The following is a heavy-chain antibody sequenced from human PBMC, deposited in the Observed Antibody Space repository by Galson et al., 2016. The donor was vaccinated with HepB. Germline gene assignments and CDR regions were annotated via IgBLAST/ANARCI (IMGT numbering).Heavy chain of an antibody. CDR1: GYIFSSYG. V-gene: IGHV1-18*01. CDR2: ISAYDGNT. D-gene: IGHD2-2*01. CDR3: ARDGGGLVSAAPDY. J-gene: IGHJ4*02. Sequence: SVKVSCKASGYIFSSYGINWVRQAPGQGLEWMGWISAYDGNTKNIEKVQGRLTMTTDTSTSTACMELRSLRPDDTAMYYCARDGGGLVSAAPDYWGQGTLVTVSS.